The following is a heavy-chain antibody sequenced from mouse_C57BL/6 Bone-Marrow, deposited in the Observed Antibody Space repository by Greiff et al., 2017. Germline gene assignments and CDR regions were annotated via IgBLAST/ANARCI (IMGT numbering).Heavy chain of an antibody. V-gene: IGHV2-2*01. D-gene: IGHD1-1*01. J-gene: IGHJ4*01. Sequence: VQLQQSGPGLVQPSQSLSITCTVSGFSLTSYGVHWVRPSPGKGLEWLGVIWSGGSTDYNAAFISRLSISKDNSKRQVFCKMNSQKADDTAIYYCARNGAYYYGSSYYYAMDYWGQGTSVTVSA. CDR1: GFSLTSYG. CDR2: IWSGGST. CDR3: ARNGAYYYGSSYYYAMDY.